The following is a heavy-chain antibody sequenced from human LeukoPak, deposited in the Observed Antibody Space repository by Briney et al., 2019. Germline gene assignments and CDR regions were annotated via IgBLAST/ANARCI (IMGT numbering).Heavy chain of an antibody. CDR1: GFTFSNYW. V-gene: IGHV3-7*03. J-gene: IGHJ4*02. CDR2: INQDGSEM. Sequence: GGSLRLSCAASGFTFSNYWMSWVRQAPGKGLEWLANINQDGSEMYYVDSVKGRFTISRDNAKNSLYLQMNSLRAEDTALYYCARDSGGSGYYYNPLPFDYWGQGTLVTVSS. D-gene: IGHD3-22*01. CDR3: ARDSGGSGYYYNPLPFDY.